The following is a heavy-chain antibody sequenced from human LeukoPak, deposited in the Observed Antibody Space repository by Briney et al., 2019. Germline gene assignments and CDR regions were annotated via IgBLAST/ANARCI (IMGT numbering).Heavy chain of an antibody. J-gene: IGHJ4*02. CDR2: INKDGSDK. Sequence: GGSLRLSCAASGFTFSVFWVERFRQAPGKGLEWGANINKDGSDKYYTDSVTGRFSISRDNAKNSLSLQMNSLRVDDTAVYYCARNQHWSRDIWGQGILVTVSS. D-gene: IGHD2-8*02. V-gene: IGHV3-7*01. CDR1: GFTFSVFW. CDR3: ARNQHWSRDI.